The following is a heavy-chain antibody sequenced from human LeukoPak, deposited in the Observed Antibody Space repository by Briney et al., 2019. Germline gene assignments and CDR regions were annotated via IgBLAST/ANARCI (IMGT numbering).Heavy chain of an antibody. Sequence: GGSLRLSCAASGFTFSSYGMHWVRQAPGKGLEWVAVISYDGSIKYYADSVKGRFTISRDNSKNTLYLQMNNLRTEDTAVYYCAKYGMTTVTYIDYWGQGTLVTVSS. CDR1: GFTFSSYG. CDR3: AKYGMTTVTYIDY. V-gene: IGHV3-30*18. CDR2: ISYDGSIK. J-gene: IGHJ4*02. D-gene: IGHD4-17*01.